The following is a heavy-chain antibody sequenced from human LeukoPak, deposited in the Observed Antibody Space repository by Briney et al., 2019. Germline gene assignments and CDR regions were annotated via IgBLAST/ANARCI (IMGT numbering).Heavy chain of an antibody. CDR2: INPNSGGT. V-gene: IGHV1-2*02. Sequence: ASVKVSCKASGYTFTGYYMHWVRQAPGQGLEWMGWINPNSGGTNYAQKFQGRVTMTRDTSISTAYMELSRLRSDDTAVYYCARAFTVTTPNYYYYYGMDVWGQGTTVTVSS. J-gene: IGHJ6*02. CDR1: GYTFTGYY. D-gene: IGHD4-4*01. CDR3: ARAFTVTTPNYYYYYGMDV.